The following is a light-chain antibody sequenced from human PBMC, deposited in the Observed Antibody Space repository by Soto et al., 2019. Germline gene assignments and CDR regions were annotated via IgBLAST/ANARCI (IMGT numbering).Light chain of an antibody. CDR3: SSYTTSTSFIL. CDR2: KVD. J-gene: IGLJ2*01. Sequence: QSALTQPASVSGSPGQSITIPCSGRSSDLGGLNYVSWYQQHPGKVPKLIIYKVDNRPSGISDRFSASKSGNTASLTISGLQAEDEAYYYCSSYTTSTSFILFGGGTKVTVL. CDR1: SSDLGGLNY. V-gene: IGLV2-14*01.